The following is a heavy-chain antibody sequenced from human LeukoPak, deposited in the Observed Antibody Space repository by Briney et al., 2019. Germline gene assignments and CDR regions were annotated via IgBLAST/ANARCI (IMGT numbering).Heavy chain of an antibody. Sequence: ASVKVSCKASGYTFTGHYMHWVRQAPGQGLEWMGWINPNSGDTFYAQKFQGRVTMTRDTSMSTAYMELSSLRSDDTAVYYCARHITSWSFDYWGQGTLVTVSS. D-gene: IGHD2-2*01. J-gene: IGHJ4*02. V-gene: IGHV1-2*02. CDR1: GYTFTGHY. CDR3: ARHITSWSFDY. CDR2: INPNSGDT.